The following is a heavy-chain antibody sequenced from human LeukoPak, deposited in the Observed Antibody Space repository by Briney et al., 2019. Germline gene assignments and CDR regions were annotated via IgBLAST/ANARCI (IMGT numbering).Heavy chain of an antibody. Sequence: SETLSLTCTVSGGSISSGSYYWSWIRQPAGKGLEWIGRIYTSGSTNYNPSLKSRVTISVDTSKNQFSLKLSSVTAADTAVYYCARDSGSYRYNWFDPWGQGTLVTVSS. J-gene: IGHJ5*02. D-gene: IGHD1-26*01. CDR2: IYTSGST. CDR3: ARDSGSYRYNWFDP. CDR1: GGSISSGSYY. V-gene: IGHV4-61*02.